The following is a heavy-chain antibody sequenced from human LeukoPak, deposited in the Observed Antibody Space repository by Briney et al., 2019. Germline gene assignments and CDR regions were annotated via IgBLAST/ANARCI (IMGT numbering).Heavy chain of an antibody. CDR1: GFTFSSYS. CDR3: ARDTCSSTSCYVDYYYGMDV. Sequence: SGGSLRLSCAASGFTFSSYSMNWVRQAPGKGLEWVSSISSSSSYIYYADSVKGRFTISRDNAKNSLYLQMNSLRAEDTAVHYCARDTCSSTSCYVDYYYGMDVWGQGTTVTVSS. CDR2: ISSSSSYI. V-gene: IGHV3-21*01. D-gene: IGHD2-2*01. J-gene: IGHJ6*02.